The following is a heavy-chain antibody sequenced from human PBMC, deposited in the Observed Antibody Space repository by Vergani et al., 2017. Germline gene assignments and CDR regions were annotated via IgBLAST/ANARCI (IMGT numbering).Heavy chain of an antibody. CDR1: GFTFSSYA. CDR2: ISGSGGST. Sequence: EVQLLESGGGLVQPGGSLRLSCAASGFTFSSYAMSWVRQAPGKGLEWVSAISGSGGSTYYADSVKGRFTISRDNSKNTLYLKMNSLRAEDTAVYYCAKAVKGYCSSTSCYTGEDWFDPWGQGTLVTVSS. CDR3: AKAVKGYCSSTSCYTGEDWFDP. D-gene: IGHD2-2*02. J-gene: IGHJ5*02. V-gene: IGHV3-23*01.